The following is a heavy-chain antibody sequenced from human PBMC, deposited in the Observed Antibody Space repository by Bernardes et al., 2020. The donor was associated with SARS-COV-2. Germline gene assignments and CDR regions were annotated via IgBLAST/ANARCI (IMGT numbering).Heavy chain of an antibody. Sequence: AVYGGSLRDSSWSWIRQVPGPGLAWIGELTQSGRTQYNPSLGRRLTISLDTSKNQVSLKLSSVTAAYTTVYYCARGPSGVDMILVVIGFSYYVDSWAQRTPVAVS. J-gene: IGHJ4*02. D-gene: IGHD3-22*01. CDR2: LTQSGRT. CDR3: ARGPSGVDMILVVIGFSYYVDS. V-gene: IGHV4-34*01. CDR1: GGSLRDSS.